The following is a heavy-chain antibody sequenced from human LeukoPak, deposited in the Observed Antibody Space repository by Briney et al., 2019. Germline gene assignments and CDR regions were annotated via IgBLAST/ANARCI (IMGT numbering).Heavy chain of an antibody. CDR2: IYYSGST. CDR1: GGSVSSGSYY. J-gene: IGHJ6*04. V-gene: IGHV4-61*01. Sequence: SETLSLTCTVSGGSVSSGSYYWSWIRQPPGKGLEWIGYIYYSGSTNYNPSLKSRVTLSVDTSKNQFSLKLSSVTAADTAVYYCARCVSEPSSYYYYYYGMDVWGKGTTVTVSS. CDR3: ARCVSEPSSYYYYYYGMDV. D-gene: IGHD5/OR15-5a*01.